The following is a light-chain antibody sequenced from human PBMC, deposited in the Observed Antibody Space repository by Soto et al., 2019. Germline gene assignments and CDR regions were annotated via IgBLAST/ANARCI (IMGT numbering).Light chain of an antibody. CDR2: LNSDGSH. J-gene: IGLJ1*01. V-gene: IGLV4-69*01. CDR3: QTWGTGIHYV. Sequence: QLVLTQSPSASASLGASVKLTCTLSSGHSSYAIAWHQQQPEKGPRYLMKLNSDGSHNKGDGIPDRFSGSSSGAERYLTISSLQSEDEADDYCQTWGTGIHYVFGTGTKLTVL. CDR1: SGHSSYA.